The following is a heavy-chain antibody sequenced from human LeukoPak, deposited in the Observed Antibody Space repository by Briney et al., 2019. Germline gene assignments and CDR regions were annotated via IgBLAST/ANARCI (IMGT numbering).Heavy chain of an antibody. CDR2: IKQDGSEI. CDR3: ARDKIVGPTTLDY. V-gene: IGHV3-7*01. CDR1: GFTFSGYW. Sequence: GGSLRLSCAASGFTFSGYWMSWVRQTPEKGLEWVATIKQDGSEIYYVDSVKGRFTISRDNAGNSLYLQMNSLRADDTAVYYCARDKIVGPTTLDYWGQGILVTVSS. D-gene: IGHD1-26*01. J-gene: IGHJ4*02.